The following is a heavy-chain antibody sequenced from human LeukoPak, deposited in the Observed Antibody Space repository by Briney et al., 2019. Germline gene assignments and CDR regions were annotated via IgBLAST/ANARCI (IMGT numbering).Heavy chain of an antibody. J-gene: IGHJ6*03. V-gene: IGHV3-48*04. Sequence: GGSLRLSCAASEFTFVRYAMNWVRQAPGKGLEWVSYISSSSFKIGYADSVKGRFTISRDNSKNSLYLQMDSLRVEDPAVYYCVRDPSYGSSWYYYMDVWGKGTTVTVSS. CDR2: ISSSSFKI. CDR1: EFTFVRYA. CDR3: VRDPSYGSSWYYYMDV. D-gene: IGHD6-13*01.